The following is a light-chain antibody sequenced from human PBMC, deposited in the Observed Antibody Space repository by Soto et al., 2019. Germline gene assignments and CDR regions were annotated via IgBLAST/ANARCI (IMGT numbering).Light chain of an antibody. J-gene: IGKJ5*01. CDR1: QGIRNF. V-gene: IGKV1-27*01. CDR3: QKYSSVIT. Sequence: DIQMTQSPSSLSASVGDRVTITCRASQGIRNFLAWYQQKPGKVPKLLISAASTLESGVPSRFSGRGSGTDFTLTITSLQPEDVATYYCQKYSSVITFGQGTRLVIK. CDR2: AAS.